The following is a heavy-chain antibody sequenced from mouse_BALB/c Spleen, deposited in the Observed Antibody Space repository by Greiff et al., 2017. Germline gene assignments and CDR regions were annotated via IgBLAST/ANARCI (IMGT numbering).Heavy chain of an antibody. J-gene: IGHJ4*01. CDR1: GFNIKDYY. CDR2: FDPENGNT. V-gene: IGHV14-1*02. D-gene: IGHD2-14*01. CDR3: ARYYRYDVGYAMDY. Sequence: VQLQQSGAELVRPGASVKLSCKASGFNIKDYYMHWVKQRPEQGLEWIGWFDPENGNTIYDPKFQGKASITADTSSNTAYLQLSSLTSEDTAVYYCARYYRYDVGYAMDYWGQGTSVTVSS.